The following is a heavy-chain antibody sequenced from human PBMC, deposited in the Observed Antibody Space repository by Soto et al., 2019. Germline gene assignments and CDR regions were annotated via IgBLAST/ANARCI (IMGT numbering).Heavy chain of an antibody. Sequence: EVQLVESGGDLVQPGGSLRLSCAASGFTVSSNFMSWVRQAPGKGLEWVSVIYSGGSTDYADSVKGRFTISRDNSKNTLYLQMNSLRAEDKAVYYCARDNWKGSYYDGMDVWGQGTTVTVSS. V-gene: IGHV3-66*01. CDR3: ARDNWKGSYYDGMDV. D-gene: IGHD1-20*01. CDR1: GFTVSSNF. CDR2: IYSGGST. J-gene: IGHJ6*02.